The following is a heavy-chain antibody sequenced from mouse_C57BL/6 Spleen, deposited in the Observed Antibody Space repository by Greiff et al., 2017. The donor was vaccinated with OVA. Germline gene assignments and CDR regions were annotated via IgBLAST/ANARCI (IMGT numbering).Heavy chain of an antibody. CDR3: ARDDYDTFAY. J-gene: IGHJ3*01. CDR2: ISYDGSN. D-gene: IGHD2-4*01. Sequence: DVKLQESGPGLVKPSQSLSLTCSVTGYSITSGYYWNWIRQFPGNKLEWMGYISYDGSNNYNPSLKNRISITRDTSKNQFFLKLNSVTTEDTATYYCARDDYDTFAYWGQGTLVTVSA. CDR1: GYSITSGYY. V-gene: IGHV3-6*01.